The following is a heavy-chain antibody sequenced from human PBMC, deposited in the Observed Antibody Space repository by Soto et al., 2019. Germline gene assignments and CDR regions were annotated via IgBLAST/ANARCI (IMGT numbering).Heavy chain of an antibody. CDR3: ASHYYDSSGYYYH. CDR2: ISYDGSNK. V-gene: IGHV3-30-3*01. J-gene: IGHJ5*02. Sequence: QVQLVESGGGVVQPGRSLRLSCAASGFTFSSYAMHWVRQAPGKGLEWVAVISYDGSNKYYADSVKGRFTISRDNSKNTLSLQMNSLRAEDTAVYYCASHYYDSSGYYYHWGQGTLVTVSS. D-gene: IGHD3-22*01. CDR1: GFTFSSYA.